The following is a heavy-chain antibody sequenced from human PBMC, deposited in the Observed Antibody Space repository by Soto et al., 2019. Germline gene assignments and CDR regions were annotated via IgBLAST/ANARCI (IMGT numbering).Heavy chain of an antibody. D-gene: IGHD3-9*01. CDR3: ASIRSHYDILTGYYYYFDY. CDR2: IYYSGST. V-gene: IGHV4-39*01. Sequence: SETLSLTCTVSGGSISSSSYYWGWIRQPPGKGLEWIGSIYYSGSTYYNPSLKSRVTISVDTSKNQFSLKLSSVTAADTAVYYCASIRSHYDILTGYYYYFDYWGQGTLVTVSS. J-gene: IGHJ4*02. CDR1: GGSISSSSYY.